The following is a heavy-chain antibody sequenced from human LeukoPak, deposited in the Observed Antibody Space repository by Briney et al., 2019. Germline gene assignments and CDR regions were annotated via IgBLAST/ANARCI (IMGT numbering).Heavy chain of an antibody. J-gene: IGHJ4*02. D-gene: IGHD3-22*01. CDR2: ISYDGSNK. Sequence: GGPLRLSCAASGFTFSSYGMHWVRQAPGKGLEWVAVISYDGSNKYYADSVKGRFTISRDNSKNTLYLQMNSLRAEDTTVYYCAKDHSSGSLDYWGQGTLVTVSS. CDR3: AKDHSSGSLDY. V-gene: IGHV3-30*18. CDR1: GFTFSSYG.